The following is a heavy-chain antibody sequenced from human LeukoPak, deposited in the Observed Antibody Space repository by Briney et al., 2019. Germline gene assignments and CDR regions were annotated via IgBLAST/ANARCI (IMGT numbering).Heavy chain of an antibody. V-gene: IGHV3-33*08. D-gene: IGHD2-15*01. J-gene: IGHJ4*02. CDR1: GFTFSSYA. Sequence: GGSLRLSCAASGFTFSSYAMHWVRQAPGKGLEWVAVIWYDGSNKYYADSVKGRFTISRDNSKNTLYLQMNSLRAEDTAVYYCARVNLRSRGSLDYWGQGTLVTVSS. CDR2: IWYDGSNK. CDR3: ARVNLRSRGSLDY.